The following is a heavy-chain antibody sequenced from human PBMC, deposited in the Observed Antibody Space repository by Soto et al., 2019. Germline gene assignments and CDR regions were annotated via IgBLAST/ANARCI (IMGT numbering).Heavy chain of an antibody. D-gene: IGHD6-13*01. CDR3: ARFRSWDRWRAFDI. CDR1: GGSISSTNW. J-gene: IGHJ3*02. CDR2: IYHSGST. V-gene: IGHV4-4*02. Sequence: TSETLSLTCAVSGGSISSTNWWSWVRQPPGKGLEWIGEIYHSGSTNYKMSLKSRVTISVDKPKNQISLKLSSVTAADTAVYYCARFRSWDRWRAFDIWGHGTMVTVSS.